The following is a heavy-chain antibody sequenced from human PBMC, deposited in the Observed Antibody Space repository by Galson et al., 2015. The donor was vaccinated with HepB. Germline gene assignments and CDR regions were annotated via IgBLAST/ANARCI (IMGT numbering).Heavy chain of an antibody. Sequence: SLRLSCAASGAASGSPFSRHGMHWVRQAPGKGLEWVALIWFDGTKNYHAEYLKGRFTISRDNSKNILYLQMNSLGAEDTAMYYCARYLGDYYGLDIWGQGTMVIVSA. V-gene: IGHV3-33*01. CDR2: IWFDGTKN. CDR1: GSPFSRHG. D-gene: IGHD2/OR15-2a*01. J-gene: IGHJ3*02. CDR3: ARYLGDYYGLDI.